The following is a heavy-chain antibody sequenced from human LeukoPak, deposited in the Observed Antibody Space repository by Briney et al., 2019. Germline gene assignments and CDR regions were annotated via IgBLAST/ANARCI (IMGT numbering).Heavy chain of an antibody. CDR1: GDKVSNNYAA. V-gene: IGHV6-1*01. Sequence: SQTLSLICAISGDKVSNNYAAWNWIRQSPSRGLEWLGRTYYRSNWYNDYAPSVKSRIIINPDTSKNQFSLHLNSVTPEDTAVYYCARADYGSGSDYFDYWGQGTLVTVSS. CDR3: ARADYGSGSDYFDY. D-gene: IGHD3-10*01. J-gene: IGHJ4*02. CDR2: TYYRSNWYN.